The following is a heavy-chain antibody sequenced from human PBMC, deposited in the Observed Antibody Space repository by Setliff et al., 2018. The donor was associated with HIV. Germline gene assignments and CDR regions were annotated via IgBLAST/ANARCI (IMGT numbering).Heavy chain of an antibody. J-gene: IGHJ4*02. D-gene: IGHD3-3*01. CDR1: GASLSPYF. CDR2: ISHNGGF. Sequence: SETLSLTCAVYGASLSPYFWHWIRQSPGKGLEWIGEISHNGGFNYSPSLESRLTMSVDTPRNQVSLNLSALTAADTAIYYCVRGANFYTPRKRIFDYWGQGMSVTVS. V-gene: IGHV4-34*01. CDR3: VRGANFYTPRKRIFDY.